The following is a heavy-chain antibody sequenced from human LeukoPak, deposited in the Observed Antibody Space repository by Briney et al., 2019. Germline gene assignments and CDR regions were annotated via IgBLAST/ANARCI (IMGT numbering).Heavy chain of an antibody. D-gene: IGHD3-10*01. CDR2: ISAYNGNT. CDR1: GYTFTSYG. V-gene: IGHV1-18*01. Sequence: GASVKVSCKASGYTFTSYGISWVRQAPGQGLEWMGWISAYNGNTNYAQKLQGRVTMTTDTSTSTAYMELRSLRSDDTAVYYCARGPLWFGEPNYGMDVWGQGTTVTVSS. CDR3: ARGPLWFGEPNYGMDV. J-gene: IGHJ6*02.